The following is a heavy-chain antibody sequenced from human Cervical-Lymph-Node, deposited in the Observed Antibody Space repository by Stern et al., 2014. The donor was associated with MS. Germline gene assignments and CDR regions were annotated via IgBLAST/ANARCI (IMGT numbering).Heavy chain of an antibody. Sequence: VQLVESGGGVVQPGRSLRLSCAASGFSFSRYAMHWVRQAPGKGLEWMALIWYDGSNPYSADFVPGRFTTSRDNFKNALYLQRNILRAEDTAVYYWASAYSSSRYYFDYWGQGTLVTVSS. V-gene: IGHV3-33*01. CDR1: GFSFSRYA. CDR3: ASAYSSSRYYFDY. J-gene: IGHJ4*02. D-gene: IGHD6-13*01. CDR2: IWYDGSNP.